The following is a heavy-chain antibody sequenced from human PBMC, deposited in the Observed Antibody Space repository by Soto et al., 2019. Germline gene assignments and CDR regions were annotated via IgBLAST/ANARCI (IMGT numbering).Heavy chain of an antibody. D-gene: IGHD1-1*01. Sequence: EVQLLESGGGLVQPGGSLRLSCAASGFTFSTYAMNWVRQAPGKGLEWVSAISGSGGSIHYADSVKGRFTISRDNSKTTLYLQMNSLRDEDTAVYHCVKGYWKGDVWGQGTTVTVSS. CDR2: ISGSGGSI. CDR3: VKGYWKGDV. J-gene: IGHJ6*02. V-gene: IGHV3-23*01. CDR1: GFTFSTYA.